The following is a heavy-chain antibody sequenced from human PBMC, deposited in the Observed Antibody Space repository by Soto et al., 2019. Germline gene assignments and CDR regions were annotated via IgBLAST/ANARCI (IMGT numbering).Heavy chain of an antibody. J-gene: IGHJ6*02. CDR3: ARESSSPNYFYYGMDV. CDR2: VIPKASQP. Sequence: QVQLVQSGAELKKPGSSVTVSCTASGGTFSSYAVSWVRQAPGQGLEWMGVVIPKASQPKYAQKFQGRVTITADYSTAYMEVPSLRADDTAGYYCARESSSPNYFYYGMDVWGQGTKVIVSS. V-gene: IGHV1-69*01. CDR1: GGTFSSYA. D-gene: IGHD6-6*01.